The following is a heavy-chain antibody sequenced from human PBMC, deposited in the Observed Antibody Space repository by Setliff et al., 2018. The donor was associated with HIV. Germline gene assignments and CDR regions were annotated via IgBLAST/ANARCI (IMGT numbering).Heavy chain of an antibody. CDR2: INPNRGGT. V-gene: IGHV1-2*02. D-gene: IGHD1-26*01. J-gene: IGHJ5*02. CDR1: GYTFTGYY. CDR3: ALASIVSTARWNH. Sequence: ASVKVSCKASGYTFTGYYMHWVRQAPGQGLEWMGWINPNRGGTNYAQKLQGRVTMTRDTSISTGYMELTRLRSDDTAVYYCALASIVSTARWNHWGRGTLVTVSA.